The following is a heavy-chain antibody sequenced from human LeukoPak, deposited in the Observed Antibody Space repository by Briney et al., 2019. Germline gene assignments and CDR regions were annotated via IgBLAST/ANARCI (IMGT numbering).Heavy chain of an antibody. CDR1: GDSVSNNSAA. V-gene: IGHV6-1*01. CDR3: ARGRYCSSTSCYNWLDP. D-gene: IGHD2-2*01. CDR2: TYYRSKWYN. J-gene: IGHJ5*02. Sequence: PSQTLSLTCAISGDSVSNNSAAWNWIRQSPSRGLEWLGRTYYRSKWYNDYAVSVKSRITINPDTSKNQFSLQLNSVTPEDTAVYYCARGRYCSSTSCYNWLDPWGQGTLVTVSS.